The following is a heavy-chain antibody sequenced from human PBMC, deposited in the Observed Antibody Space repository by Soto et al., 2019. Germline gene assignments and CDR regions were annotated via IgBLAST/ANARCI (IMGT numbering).Heavy chain of an antibody. CDR1: GFTFSSYG. D-gene: IGHD6-13*01. CDR2: ISYDGSNN. J-gene: IGHJ2*01. V-gene: IGHV3-30*18. Sequence: QVQLVESGGGVVQPGRSLRLSCAASGFTFSSYGMHWVRQAPGKGLEWVAGISYDGSNNYYADSVKGQFTISRYNSKNTLYLQMSILAAEDTAVYYCAKGVAAAPNWYFDLWGRGTLVTVSS. CDR3: AKGVAAAPNWYFDL.